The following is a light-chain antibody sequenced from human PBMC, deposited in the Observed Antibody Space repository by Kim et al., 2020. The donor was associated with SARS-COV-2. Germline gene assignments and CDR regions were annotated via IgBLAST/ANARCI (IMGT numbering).Light chain of an antibody. CDR3: QSYNRSIVV. J-gene: IGLJ2*01. CDR1: SGSIDDNY. Sequence: GKTVTISCTRSSGSIDDNYVQWYQQRPGDVPTTVIYEDDQRPSGVPDRFSGSIDSSSNSASLTISGLQTDDEADYYCQSYNRSIVVFGGGTKLTVL. CDR2: EDD. V-gene: IGLV6-57*03.